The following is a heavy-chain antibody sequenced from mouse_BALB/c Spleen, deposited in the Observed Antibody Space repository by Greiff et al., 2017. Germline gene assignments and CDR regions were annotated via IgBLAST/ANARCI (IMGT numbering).Heavy chain of an antibody. CDR2: IYPGDGDT. Sequence: VQLQQSGAELARPGASVKLSCKASGYTFTSYWMQWVKQRPGQGLEWIGAIYPGDGDTRYTQKFKGKATLTADKSSSTAYMQLSSLASEDSAVYYCARCDYDGGYYAMDYWGQGTSVTVSS. D-gene: IGHD2-4*01. V-gene: IGHV1-87*01. CDR1: GYTFTSYW. CDR3: ARCDYDGGYYAMDY. J-gene: IGHJ4*01.